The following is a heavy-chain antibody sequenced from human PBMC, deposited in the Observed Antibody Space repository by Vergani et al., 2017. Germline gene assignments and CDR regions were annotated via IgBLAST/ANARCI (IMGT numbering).Heavy chain of an antibody. CDR2: IYTSGAT. CDR3: ARDGGEYDKDALDV. CDR1: GGSISSGSYY. D-gene: IGHD2-21*01. Sequence: QVQLQESGPGLVKPSQTLSLTCTVSGGSISSGSYYWSWLRQPAGKGLEWIGRIYTSGATNYNPSLRSRAIMSVDASKKQFSLKLTSVTAADTAVYYCARDGGEYDKDALDVWGQGTKVTVTS. J-gene: IGHJ3*01. V-gene: IGHV4-61*02.